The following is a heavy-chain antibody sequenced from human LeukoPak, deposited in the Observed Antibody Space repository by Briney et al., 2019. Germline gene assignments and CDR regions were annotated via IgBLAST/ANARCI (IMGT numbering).Heavy chain of an antibody. V-gene: IGHV3-30*18. J-gene: IGHJ4*02. CDR3: AKDGGYDYLWRGTRDYFDY. Sequence: PGGSLRLSCAASGFTFSSYAMHWVRQAPGKGLEWVSVISYDGSNTYYADSVKGRFTISRDNSKNTLYLQMNSLRAEDTAVYYCAKDGGYDYLWRGTRDYFDYWGQGTLVTVSS. D-gene: IGHD5-12*01. CDR2: ISYDGSNT. CDR1: GFTFSSYA.